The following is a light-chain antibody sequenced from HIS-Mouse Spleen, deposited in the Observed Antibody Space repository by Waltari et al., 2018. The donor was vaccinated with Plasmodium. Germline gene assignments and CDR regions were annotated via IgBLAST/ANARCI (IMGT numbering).Light chain of an antibody. CDR3: QQRSNWPRVLT. V-gene: IGKV3-11*01. J-gene: IGKJ4*01. Sequence: EIVLTQSPATLSLSPGERATLPCRASQRVSSSLAWYQQKPGQAPRLLIYDASNRATGIPARFSGSGSGTDFTLTISSLEPEDFAVYYCQQRSNWPRVLTFGGGTK. CDR1: QRVSSS. CDR2: DAS.